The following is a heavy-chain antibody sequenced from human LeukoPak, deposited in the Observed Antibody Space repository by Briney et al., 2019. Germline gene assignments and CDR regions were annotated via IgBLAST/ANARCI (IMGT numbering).Heavy chain of an antibody. CDR3: AKERATETRRLDY. CDR2: ILYGGSNK. J-gene: IGHJ4*02. Sequence: GRSLRLSCAASGFTFSRYGMHWVRQAPGKGLEWVAVILYGGSNKNYADSVKGRFTISRDNSKNTLYLQMNSLRPEDAAVYYCAKERATETRRLDYWGQGTLVTVSS. V-gene: IGHV3-30*18. CDR1: GFTFSRYG.